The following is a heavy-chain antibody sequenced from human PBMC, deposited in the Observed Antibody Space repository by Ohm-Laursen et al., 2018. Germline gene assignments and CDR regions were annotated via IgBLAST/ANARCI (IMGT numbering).Heavy chain of an antibody. V-gene: IGHV3-13*01. J-gene: IGHJ6*02. Sequence: SLRLSCAASGFTFSSYDMHWVRQVTGKGLEWVSAIGTTGDTYYPGSVKGRFTISRENAKNSLYLQMNSLRAGDTAVYYCARGAVAGMGGLWYYYGMDVWGQGTTVTVSS. CDR3: ARGAVAGMGGLWYYYGMDV. CDR1: GFTFSSYD. D-gene: IGHD6-19*01. CDR2: IGTTGDT.